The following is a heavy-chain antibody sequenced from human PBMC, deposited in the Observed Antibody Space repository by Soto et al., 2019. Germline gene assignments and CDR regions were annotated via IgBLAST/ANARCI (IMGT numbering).Heavy chain of an antibody. V-gene: IGHV3-15*01. CDR1: GFIFTNAF. CDR2: IKSKSTGGTI. J-gene: IGHJ4*02. CDR3: TTGDY. Sequence: EVQLVESGGGLVQPGGSLRLSCAASGFIFTNAFMSWVRQTPGKGLDWVARIKSKSTGGTIDYAAPVNGRFTISRDDYENTVSLQMNSLKAEDTALYYCTTGDYWGRGILVTVSS.